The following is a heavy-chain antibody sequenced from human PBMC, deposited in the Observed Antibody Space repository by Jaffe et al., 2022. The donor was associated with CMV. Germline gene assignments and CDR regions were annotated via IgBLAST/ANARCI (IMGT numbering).Heavy chain of an antibody. CDR1: GGSFSGYY. D-gene: IGHD3-22*01. V-gene: IGHV4-34*01. CDR3: ARTWYYYDSSGYKPFDY. CDR2: INHSGST. J-gene: IGHJ4*02. Sequence: QVQLQQWGAGLLKPSETLSLTCAVYGGSFSGYYWSWIRQPPGKGLEWIGEINHSGSTNYNPSLKSRVTISVDTSKNQFSLKLSSVTAADTAVYYCARTWYYYDSSGYKPFDYWGQGTLVTVSS.